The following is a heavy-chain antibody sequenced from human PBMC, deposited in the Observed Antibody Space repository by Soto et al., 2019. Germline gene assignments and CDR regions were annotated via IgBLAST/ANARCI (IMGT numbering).Heavy chain of an antibody. CDR2: IYYSGST. Sequence: SETLSLTCTVSGGSISSGDYYWSWIRQPPGKGLEWIGYIYYSGSTYYNPSLKSRVTISVDTSKNQFSLKLSSVTAADTAVYYCAGGSHYGDYDYWGQGTLVTVSS. J-gene: IGHJ4*02. D-gene: IGHD4-17*01. CDR3: AGGSHYGDYDY. CDR1: GGSISSGDYY. V-gene: IGHV4-30-4*01.